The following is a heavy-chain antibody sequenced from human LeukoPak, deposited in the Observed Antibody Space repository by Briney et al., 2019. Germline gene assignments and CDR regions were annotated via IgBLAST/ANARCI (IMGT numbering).Heavy chain of an antibody. D-gene: IGHD2-2*02. J-gene: IGHJ3*02. CDR2: ISSSSSYI. V-gene: IGHV3-21*01. CDR3: ARDSCSSTSCYTGAFDI. Sequence: GGSLRLSCAASGFPFSSYSMNWVRQAPGKGLEWVSSISSSSSYIYYEDSVKGRFTISRDNAKNSRYLQMNSLRAEDTAVYYCARDSCSSTSCYTGAFDIWGQGTMVTVSS. CDR1: GFPFSSYS.